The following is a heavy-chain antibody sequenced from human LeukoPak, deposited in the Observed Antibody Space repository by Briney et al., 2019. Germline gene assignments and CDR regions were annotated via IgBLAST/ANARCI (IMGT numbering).Heavy chain of an antibody. V-gene: IGHV4-39*07. CDR3: ASGSSSLFDY. Sequence: PSETLSLTCTVSGGSISSSSYYWGWIRQPPGKGLEWIGSIYYSGSTYYNPSLKSRVTISVDTSKNQFSLKLSSVTAADTAVYYCASGSSSLFDYWGQGTLVTVSS. CDR1: GGSISSSSYY. D-gene: IGHD6-6*01. CDR2: IYYSGST. J-gene: IGHJ4*02.